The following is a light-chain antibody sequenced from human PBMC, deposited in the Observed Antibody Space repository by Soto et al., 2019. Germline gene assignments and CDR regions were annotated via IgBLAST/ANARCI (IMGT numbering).Light chain of an antibody. V-gene: IGKV3-15*01. CDR1: QSVSTN. CDR3: QQYDNWPIT. CDR2: GAS. Sequence: EIVMTQSPATLSVSPGERATLSCRASQSVSTNFAWYLQKPGQAPRLLIYGASTRATGLPARFSGSGSGTEFTLIISSLQSEDSAVYYCQQYDNWPITFGQGTRLEIK. J-gene: IGKJ5*01.